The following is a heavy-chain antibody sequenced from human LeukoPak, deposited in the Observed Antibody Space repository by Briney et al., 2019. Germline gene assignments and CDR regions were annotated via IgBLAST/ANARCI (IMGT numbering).Heavy chain of an antibody. CDR2: IYYSGST. J-gene: IGHJ4*02. CDR3: ARRVMSSSSYFDY. V-gene: IGHV4-39*01. Sequence: SETLSLTCTVSGGSISSSSYYWGWIRQPPGKGLEWIGSIYYSGSTYYNPSLKSRVTISVGTSKNQFSLKLSSVTAADTAVYYCARRVMSSSSYFDYWGQGTLVTVSS. CDR1: GGSISSSSYY. D-gene: IGHD6-6*01.